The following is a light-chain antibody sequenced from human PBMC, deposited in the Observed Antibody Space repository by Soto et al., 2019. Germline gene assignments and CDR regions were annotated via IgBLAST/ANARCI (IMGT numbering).Light chain of an antibody. Sequence: EIVLTQSPGTLSLSPGERATLSCRASQTVSSSFLAWYQQRLGQAPRLVIYGASSRATGIPDRFSGSGSGTDFTLTISRLEPEDFAVYYCHQYGSSPETFGQGTKVEIK. CDR3: HQYGSSPET. J-gene: IGKJ1*01. CDR1: QTVSSSF. CDR2: GAS. V-gene: IGKV3-20*01.